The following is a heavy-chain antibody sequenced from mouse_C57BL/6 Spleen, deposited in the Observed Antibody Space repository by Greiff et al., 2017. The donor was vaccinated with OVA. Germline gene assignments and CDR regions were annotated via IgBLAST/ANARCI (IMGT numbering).Heavy chain of an antibody. CDR2: IDPSDSYT. D-gene: IGHD1-1*01. J-gene: IGHJ2*01. CDR3: ARNYGSSPFDY. CDR1: GYTFTSYW. Sequence: QQSCKASGYTFTSYWMHWVKQRPGQGLEWIGEIDPSDSYTNYNQKFKGKSTLTVDKSSSTAYMQLSSLTSEDSAVYYCARNYGSSPFDYWGQGTTLTVSS. V-gene: IGHV1-69*01.